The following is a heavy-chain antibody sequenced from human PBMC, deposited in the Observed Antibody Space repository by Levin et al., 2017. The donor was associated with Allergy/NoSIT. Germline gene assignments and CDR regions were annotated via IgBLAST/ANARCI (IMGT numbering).Heavy chain of an antibody. CDR1: GFTFSSSA. CDR2: ISGSGGST. V-gene: IGHV3-23*01. Sequence: PGGSLRLSCAASGFTFSSSAMSWVRQPPGKGLEWVSAISGSGGSTYYADSVKGRFTISRDYSKNTLYLRMNILRAEDTAVYYCAKRGPNGDYFDFWGQGTLVTVSS. D-gene: IGHD4-17*01. CDR3: AKRGPNGDYFDF. J-gene: IGHJ4*02.